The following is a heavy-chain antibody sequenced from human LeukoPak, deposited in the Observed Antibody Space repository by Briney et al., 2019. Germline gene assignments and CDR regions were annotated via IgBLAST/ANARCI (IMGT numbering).Heavy chain of an antibody. CDR2: ISYDGSDK. CDR1: GFTFSSYG. CDR3: AKGIRYCSSTSCYYVHYYYGMDV. D-gene: IGHD2-2*01. Sequence: GGSLRLSCAASGFTFSSYGMHWVRQAPGKGLEWVAVISYDGSDKYYADSVKGRFTISRDNSKNTLYLQMNSLRTEDTAVYYCAKGIRYCSSTSCYYVHYYYGMDVWGQGTTVTVSS. V-gene: IGHV3-30*18. J-gene: IGHJ6*02.